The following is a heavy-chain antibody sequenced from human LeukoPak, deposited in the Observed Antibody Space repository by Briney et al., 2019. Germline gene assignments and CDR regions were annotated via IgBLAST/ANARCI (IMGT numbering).Heavy chain of an antibody. V-gene: IGHV1-2*02. CDR3: ARDLSATRHYYYYYYMDV. J-gene: IGHJ6*03. Sequence: ASVKVSCKASGYTFTGYYMHWVRQAPGQGLEWMGWINPNSGGTNYAQKFQGRVTMTRDTSISTAYMELSRLRSDDTAVYYCARDLSATRHYYYYYYMDVWGKGTTVTISS. CDR1: GYTFTGYY. D-gene: IGHD2-15*01. CDR2: INPNSGGT.